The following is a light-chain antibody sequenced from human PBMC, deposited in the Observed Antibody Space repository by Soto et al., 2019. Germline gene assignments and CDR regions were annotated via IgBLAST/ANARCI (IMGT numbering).Light chain of an antibody. CDR1: RSISSW. J-gene: IGKJ2*01. CDR2: DAT. CDR3: QQYDSYPYT. V-gene: IGKV1-5*01. Sequence: DIQMTQSPSTLSASVGDRATITCRASRSISSWLAWYQQKPGSAPKLLIYDATILESGVPSRLSGTESGTEFTLTVSSLQPDDFATYYCQQYDSYPYTFGQGTKLEMK.